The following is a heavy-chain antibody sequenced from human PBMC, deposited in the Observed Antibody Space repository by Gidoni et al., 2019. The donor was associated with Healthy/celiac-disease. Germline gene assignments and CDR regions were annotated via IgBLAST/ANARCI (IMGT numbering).Heavy chain of an antibody. CDR2: IYYSGST. J-gene: IGHJ4*02. D-gene: IGHD5-18*01. Sequence: QLQLQESGPGLVKPSETLSLTCTVSGGSISSSSYYWGWIRQPPGKGLEWIGSIYYSGSTYYNPSLKSRVTISVDTSKNQFSLKLSSVTAADTAVYYCARHFAPGYSYGRAHDYWGQGTLVTVSS. CDR3: ARHFAPGYSYGRAHDY. V-gene: IGHV4-39*01. CDR1: GGSISSSSYY.